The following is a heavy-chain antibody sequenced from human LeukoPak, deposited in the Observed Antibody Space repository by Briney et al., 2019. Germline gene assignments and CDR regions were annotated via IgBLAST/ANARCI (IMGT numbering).Heavy chain of an antibody. Sequence: PSETLSLTCTASGGSISRFHWSWIRQPPGKGLEWIGYIYHSGSTYYNPSLKSRVTISVDRSKNQFFLKLSSVTAADTAVYYCARAQDIVVVPAAIHQFGYFQHWGQGTLVTVSS. D-gene: IGHD2-2*02. J-gene: IGHJ1*01. CDR2: IYHSGST. CDR1: GGSISRFH. CDR3: ARAQDIVVVPAAIHQFGYFQH. V-gene: IGHV4-59*12.